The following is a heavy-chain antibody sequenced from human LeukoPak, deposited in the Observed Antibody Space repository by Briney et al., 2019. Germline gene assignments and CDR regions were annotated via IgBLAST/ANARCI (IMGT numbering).Heavy chain of an antibody. D-gene: IGHD2-2*01. CDR1: GYTFTSYY. V-gene: IGHV1-46*01. CDR3: ARAVPLRGDFQH. J-gene: IGHJ1*01. Sequence: GASVKVSCKASGYTFTSYYMHWVRQAPGQGLEWMGIINPSGGSTSYAQKFQGRVTMTRDMSTSTVYMELSSLRSEDTAVYYCARAVPLRGDFQHWGQGTLVTVSS. CDR2: INPSGGST.